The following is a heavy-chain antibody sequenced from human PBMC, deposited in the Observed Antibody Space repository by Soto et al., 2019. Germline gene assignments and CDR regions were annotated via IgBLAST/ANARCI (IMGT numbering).Heavy chain of an antibody. V-gene: IGHV3-74*01. CDR1: EFTFSSYW. J-gene: IGHJ4*02. CDR2: INSDGSST. D-gene: IGHD6-13*01. CDR3: AREYRSRRYFDY. Sequence: GGSLRLSCAASEFTFSSYWMHWFRQAPGKGLVWVSRINSDGSSTSYADSVKGRFTISRDNAKNTLYLQMNSLRAEDTAVYYCAREYRSRRYFDYRGQATLVTGSS.